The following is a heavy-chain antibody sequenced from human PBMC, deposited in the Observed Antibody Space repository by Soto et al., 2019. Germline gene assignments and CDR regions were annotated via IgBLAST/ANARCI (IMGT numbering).Heavy chain of an antibody. J-gene: IGHJ4*02. CDR3: ARGWYGDSVYFDY. CDR1: GGSISSGGYY. Sequence: QVQLQESGPGLVKPSQTLSLTCTVSGGSISSGGYYWSWIRQHPEKGLEWIGYIYYSGSTYYNPSLKSRVTISVDTSKNQFSLKLSSVTAADTAVYYCARGWYGDSVYFDYWGQGTLVTVSS. V-gene: IGHV4-31*03. CDR2: IYYSGST. D-gene: IGHD4-17*01.